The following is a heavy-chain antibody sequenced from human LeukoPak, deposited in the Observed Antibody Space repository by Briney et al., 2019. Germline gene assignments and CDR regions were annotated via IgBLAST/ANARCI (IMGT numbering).Heavy chain of an antibody. CDR2: ISGSGGST. D-gene: IGHD3-10*01. V-gene: IGHV3-23*01. CDR3: AKETNYYRPFYFDY. J-gene: IGHJ4*02. Sequence: GGSLRLSCLASGFTFSNTWMSWVRQAPGEGLEWVSAISGSGGSTYYADSVKGRFTISRDNSKNTLYLQMNSLRAEATAVYYCAKETNYYRPFYFDYWGQGTLDTVSS. CDR1: GFTFSNTW.